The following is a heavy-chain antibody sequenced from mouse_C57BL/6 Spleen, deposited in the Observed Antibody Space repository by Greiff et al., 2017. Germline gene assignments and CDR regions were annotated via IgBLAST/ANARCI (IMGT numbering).Heavy chain of an antibody. Sequence: EVQRVESGGGLVKPGGSLKLSCAASGFTFSSYAMSWVRQTPEKRLEWVATISDGGSYTYYPDNVKGRFTISRANAKNNLYLQMSHLKSEDTAMYYGATEGGFRVYFDYWGQGTTLTVSS. CDR3: ATEGGFRVYFDY. J-gene: IGHJ2*01. CDR1: GFTFSSYA. CDR2: ISDGGSYT. V-gene: IGHV5-4*01.